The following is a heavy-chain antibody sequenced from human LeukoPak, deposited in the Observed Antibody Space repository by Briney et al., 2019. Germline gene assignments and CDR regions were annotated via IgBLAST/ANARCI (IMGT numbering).Heavy chain of an antibody. CDR1: GYTFTCYY. J-gene: IGHJ4*02. D-gene: IGHD6-19*01. CDR2: INPNSGGT. Sequence: ASVKVSCKASGYTFTCYYMHWVRQAPGQGLEWMGRINPNSGGTNYAQKFQVRVTMTRDTSISTAYMELSRLRSDDTAVYYCARVGSRGGWLGGDYWGQGTLVTVSS. CDR3: ARVGSRGGWLGGDY. V-gene: IGHV1-2*06.